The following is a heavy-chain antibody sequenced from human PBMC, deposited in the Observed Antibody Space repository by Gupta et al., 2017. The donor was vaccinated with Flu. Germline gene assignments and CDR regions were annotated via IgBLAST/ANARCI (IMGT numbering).Heavy chain of an antibody. V-gene: IGHV4-4*07. J-gene: IGHJ4*02. CDR2: IFASGST. D-gene: IGHD5-18*01. CDR3: ARDGGRSYGAGFDF. Sequence: ISENGWGWIRQPAGKGLEWIGRIFASGSTNYNPALKSRVTMSIDTAKNQISLKLSSVTAADTAVYYCARDGGRSYGAGFDFCGRGTVVTVSS. CDR1: ISENG.